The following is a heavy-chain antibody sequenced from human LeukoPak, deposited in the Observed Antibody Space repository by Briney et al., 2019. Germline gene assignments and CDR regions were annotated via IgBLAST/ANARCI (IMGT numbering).Heavy chain of an antibody. CDR2: ITKSGDQT. D-gene: IGHD5-24*01. CDR1: GITFSNSA. V-gene: IGHV3-23*01. Sequence: PVGSLRLSCVPSGITFSNSALSWVRQAPGKGLEWVSTITKSGDQTHYADSVRGLFTISRDIFKNTLYLQMNSLRAEDTAVYHCVKSAGKDGYRDVFDIWGQGTVVTVSS. CDR3: VKSAGKDGYRDVFDI. J-gene: IGHJ3*02.